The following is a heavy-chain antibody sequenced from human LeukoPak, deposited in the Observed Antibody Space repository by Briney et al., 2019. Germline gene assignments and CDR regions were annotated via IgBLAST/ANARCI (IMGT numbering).Heavy chain of an antibody. Sequence: GASVKVSCKAPGYTFTSSGISWVRQAPGQGLAWMGWISAYNGNTNYAQKLQGRVTMTTDTSTSTAYMELRSLRSDDTAVYYGARVTGSGSYYKRLDYWGQGTLVTVSS. J-gene: IGHJ4*02. CDR2: ISAYNGNT. V-gene: IGHV1-18*01. CDR1: GYTFTSSG. CDR3: ARVTGSGSYYKRLDY. D-gene: IGHD3-10*01.